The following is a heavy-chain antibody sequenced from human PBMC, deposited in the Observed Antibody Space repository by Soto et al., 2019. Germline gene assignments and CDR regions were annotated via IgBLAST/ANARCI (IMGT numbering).Heavy chain of an antibody. CDR2: ISSSSSYI. J-gene: IGHJ6*02. D-gene: IGHD6-6*01. Sequence: EVQLVESGGGLVKPGGSLRLSCAASGFTFSSYSMNWVRQAPGKGLEWVSSISSSSSYIYYADSVEGRFTISRDNAKNSLYLQMNSLRAEDTAVYYCARRSSIAARQAYGMDVWGQGTTVTVSS. CDR3: ARRSSIAARQAYGMDV. CDR1: GFTFSSYS. V-gene: IGHV3-21*01.